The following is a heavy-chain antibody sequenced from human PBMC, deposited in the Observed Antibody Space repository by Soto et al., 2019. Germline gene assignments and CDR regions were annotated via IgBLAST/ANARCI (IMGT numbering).Heavy chain of an antibody. CDR2: IIPIFGTA. D-gene: IGHD1-26*01. CDR1: GGTFSSYA. CDR3: ARDSKAGSYYSHYGMDV. J-gene: IGHJ6*02. Sequence: QVQLVQSGAEVKKPGSSVKVSCKASGGTFSSYAISWVRQAPGQGLEWMGGIIPIFGTANYAQKFQGRVTMTADESTSTAYMELSSLRSEDTAVYYCARDSKAGSYYSHYGMDVWGQGTTVTVSS. V-gene: IGHV1-69*01.